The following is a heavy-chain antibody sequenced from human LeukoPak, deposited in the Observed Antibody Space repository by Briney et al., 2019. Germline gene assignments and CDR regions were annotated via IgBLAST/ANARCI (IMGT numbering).Heavy chain of an antibody. D-gene: IGHD5-18*01. CDR2: IYYSGST. V-gene: IGHV4-39*01. J-gene: IGHJ4*02. CDR1: GGSISSSSYY. CDR3: ASRIQLWFFDY. Sequence: PSETLSLTCTVSGGSISSSSYYWGWIRQPPGQGLEWIGSIYYSGSTYYNPSLKSRVTISVDTSKNQFSLKLSSVIAADTAVYYCASRIQLWFFDYWGQGTLVTVSS.